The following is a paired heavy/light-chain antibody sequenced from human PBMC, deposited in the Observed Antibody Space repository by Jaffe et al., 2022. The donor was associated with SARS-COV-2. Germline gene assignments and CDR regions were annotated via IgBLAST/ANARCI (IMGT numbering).Heavy chain of an antibody. Sequence: EVQLVESGGGLVQPGGSLRLSCTASGFSFSSFAFHWVRQVPGKGLEYVSAISNEDTTFYANSVKGRFTISRDNSKNTLYLQMGSLRAEDMAVYYCARDLAGVGALDIWGQGTMVTVSS. D-gene: IGHD2-21*01. CDR3: ARDLAGVGALDI. CDR1: GFSFSSFA. V-gene: IGHV3-64*01. J-gene: IGHJ3*02. CDR2: ISNEDTT.
Light chain of an antibody. CDR3: QQYYDSPRT. J-gene: IGKJ2*01. CDR1: QSILYRSNKKNY. V-gene: IGKV4-1*01. Sequence: DIVMTQFPDSLAVSLGERATINCKSSQSILYRSNKKNYLAWYQQRPGQPPKLLIYWASTRESGVPDRFSGSGSGTDFTLTISSLQAEDVAVYYCQQYYDSPRTFGQGTKLEIK. CDR2: WAS.